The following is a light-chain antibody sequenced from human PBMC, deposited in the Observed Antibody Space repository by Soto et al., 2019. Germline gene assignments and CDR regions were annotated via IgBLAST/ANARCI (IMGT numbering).Light chain of an antibody. J-gene: IGKJ1*01. CDR1: QTISSW. Sequence: DIQMTQSPSTLSGSVGDRVTITCRASQTISSWLAWYQQKPGKAPKLLIYDASSLESGVPSRFSGSGSGTEFTLTISSLQPDDFATYYCQQYNGYWTFGQGTKVDIK. CDR3: QQYNGYWT. V-gene: IGKV1-5*01. CDR2: DAS.